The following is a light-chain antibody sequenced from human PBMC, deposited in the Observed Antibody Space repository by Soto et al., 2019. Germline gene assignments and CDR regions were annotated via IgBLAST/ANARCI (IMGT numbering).Light chain of an antibody. CDR1: SSDIGAYNY. V-gene: IGLV2-8*01. J-gene: IGLJ2*01. CDR2: EVT. Sequence: QSALTQPPSASGSPGQSVTISCTGTSSDIGAYNYVSWYQQHPGKAPKLMIYEVTKRPSGVPARFSGSKSGNTASLTVSGLQAEDEADYYCSSHAGSINVAFGGGTKVTVL. CDR3: SSHAGSINVA.